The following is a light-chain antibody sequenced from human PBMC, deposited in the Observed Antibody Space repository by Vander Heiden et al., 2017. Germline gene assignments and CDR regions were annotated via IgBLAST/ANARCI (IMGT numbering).Light chain of an antibody. CDR3: QQDNSYSWT. J-gene: IGKJ1*01. Sequence: DIQMTQSPSTLSASVGDRVTITCRASQSISSWLAWYQQKPGKAPKLLIYKASSLESGVPSSFSGSGSGTEFTLTISSLQPDDFATYYCQQDNSYSWTFGQWAKVEIK. CDR1: QSISSW. CDR2: KAS. V-gene: IGKV1-5*03.